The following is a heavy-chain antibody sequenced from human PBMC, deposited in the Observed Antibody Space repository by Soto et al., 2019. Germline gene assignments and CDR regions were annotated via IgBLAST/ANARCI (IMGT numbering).Heavy chain of an antibody. Sequence: EVQLVESGGGLVQPGRSLRLSCAASGFIFENSGMHWVRQAPGKGLEWVSGISWNSGHIGYADSVKGRFSISRDNAKKSLYLPINSLRPDDTAFYFCVNAGVCDLIVEVHFYFDIWGLGTLVTVSS. CDR2: ISWNSGHI. V-gene: IGHV3-9*01. CDR1: GFIFENSG. CDR3: VNAGVCDLIVEVHFYFDI. D-gene: IGHD2-21*01. J-gene: IGHJ4*02.